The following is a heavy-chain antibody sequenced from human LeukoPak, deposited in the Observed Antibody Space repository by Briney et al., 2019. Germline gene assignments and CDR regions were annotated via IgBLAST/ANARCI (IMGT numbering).Heavy chain of an antibody. Sequence: GGSLRLSCAASGFTFSSYAMHWVRQAPGKGLEWVAVISYDGSNKYYADSVKGRFTISRDNSKNTLYLQMSSLRAEDTAVYYCARGGATDYWGQGTLVTVSS. V-gene: IGHV3-30-3*01. CDR3: ARGGATDY. CDR2: ISYDGSNK. J-gene: IGHJ4*02. CDR1: GFTFSSYA. D-gene: IGHD5-12*01.